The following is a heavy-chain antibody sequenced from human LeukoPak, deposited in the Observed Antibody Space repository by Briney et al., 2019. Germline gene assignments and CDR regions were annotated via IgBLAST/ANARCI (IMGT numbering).Heavy chain of an antibody. Sequence: GGSLRLSCAASGFTFSSYSMNWVRQAPGKGLEWVSYISSSSSTIYYADSVKGRLTISRDNSKKTLYLQMNSLRADDTAVYYCAKERSSRWYVNSLDYWGQGTLVTVSS. D-gene: IGHD6-13*01. CDR2: ISSSSSTI. CDR1: GFTFSSYS. J-gene: IGHJ4*02. V-gene: IGHV3-48*01. CDR3: AKERSSRWYVNSLDY.